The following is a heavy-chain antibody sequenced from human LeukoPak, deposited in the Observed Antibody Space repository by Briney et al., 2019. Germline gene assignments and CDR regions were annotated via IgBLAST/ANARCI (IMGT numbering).Heavy chain of an antibody. Sequence: GGSLRLSCAASGFTVSNNYMSWVRQAPGKGLEWVSVIYAGGSPYYADSVRGRFTISRDNSKNTVYPQMNSLRAEDTAVYYCTRDLSGSSREAGDYWGQGALVTVSS. CDR3: TRDLSGSSREAGDY. V-gene: IGHV3-53*01. J-gene: IGHJ4*02. CDR2: IYAGGSP. CDR1: GFTVSNNY. D-gene: IGHD3-10*01.